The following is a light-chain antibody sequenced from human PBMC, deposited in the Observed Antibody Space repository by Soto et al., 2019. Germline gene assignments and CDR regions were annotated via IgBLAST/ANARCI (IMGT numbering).Light chain of an antibody. CDR2: EVN. CDR3: SSYGGSNNWV. J-gene: IGLJ3*02. Sequence: QSVLTQPPSASGSPGQSVTISCTGTSSDVGGYNYVSWYQQHPGKAPKLMIYEVNKRPSGVPDRFSGSKSGNTASLAVSGLQVEDEAAYHCSSYGGSNNWVFGGGTKLTVL. CDR1: SSDVGGYNY. V-gene: IGLV2-8*01.